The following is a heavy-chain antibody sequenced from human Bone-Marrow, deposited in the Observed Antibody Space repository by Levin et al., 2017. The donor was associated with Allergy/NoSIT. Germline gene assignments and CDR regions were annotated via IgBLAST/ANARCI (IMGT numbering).Heavy chain of an antibody. J-gene: IGHJ4*02. D-gene: IGHD3-10*01. Sequence: GGSLRLSCAASGFTFSGFGMHWVRQAPGKGLEWVAVVWYDGSNTYYADSVKGRFTISRDNSKNTVYLQMNSLRAEDTAVYYCARGRGGYYGSGSNCYFDYCGQGTLVTVSS. CDR1: GFTFSGFG. CDR3: ARGRGGYYGSGSNCYFDY. CDR2: VWYDGSNT. V-gene: IGHV3-33*01.